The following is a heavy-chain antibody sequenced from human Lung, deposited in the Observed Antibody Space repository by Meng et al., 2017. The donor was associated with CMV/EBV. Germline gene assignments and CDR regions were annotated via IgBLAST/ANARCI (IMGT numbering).Heavy chain of an antibody. CDR3: SWTMIVGYDY. Sequence: SLKISCAASGFNFDDYSMHWVRQAPGKGLGWVSGISWNSGNVGYGDSVKGGFTISRDNGKTSLYLQMTSLRAEDTAVYYCSWTMIVGYDYWGQGTLVTVSS. CDR2: ISWNSGNV. V-gene: IGHV3-9*01. CDR1: GFNFDDYS. J-gene: IGHJ4*02. D-gene: IGHD3-22*01.